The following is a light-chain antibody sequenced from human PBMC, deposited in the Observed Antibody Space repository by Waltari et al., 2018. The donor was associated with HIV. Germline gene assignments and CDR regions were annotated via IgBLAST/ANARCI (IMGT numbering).Light chain of an antibody. CDR3: SSYSSSTALVV. Sequence: QSALTKPASVSGSPGQSITISCTGTSRAVGCYKYVSWYQQHPGKAPKLMIFDVSNRPSGVSNRFSGSKSGNTASLTISGLQAEDEAHYFCSSYSSSTALVVFGGGTKVTVL. CDR2: DVS. CDR1: SRAVGCYKY. J-gene: IGLJ2*01. V-gene: IGLV2-14*03.